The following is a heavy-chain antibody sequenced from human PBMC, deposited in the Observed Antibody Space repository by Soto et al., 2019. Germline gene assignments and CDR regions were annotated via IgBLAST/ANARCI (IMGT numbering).Heavy chain of an antibody. Sequence: ASVKVSCKASGGTFSSYAISWVRQAPGQGLEWMGGIIPIFGTANYAQKFQGRVTITADKSTSTAYMELSSLRPEDTAVYYCARAFSPFDRYPLLLFDYWGQGTLVTVSS. D-gene: IGHD1-26*01. CDR3: ARAFSPFDRYPLLLFDY. J-gene: IGHJ4*02. V-gene: IGHV1-69*06. CDR2: IIPIFGTA. CDR1: GGTFSSYA.